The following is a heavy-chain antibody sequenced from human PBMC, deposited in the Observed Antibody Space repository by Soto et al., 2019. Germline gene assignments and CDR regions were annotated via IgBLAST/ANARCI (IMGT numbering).Heavy chain of an antibody. CDR2: IRSKAYGGTT. CDR1: GFTFGDYA. V-gene: IGHV3-49*03. Sequence: PGGSLRLSCTASGFTFGDYAMSWFRQAPGKGLEWVGFIRSKAYGGTTEYAASVKGRFTISRDDSKSIAYLQMNSLKTEDTAVHYCTRATSKYCSSTSCYRWYFDYSGQGTLVTVSS. J-gene: IGHJ4*02. D-gene: IGHD2-2*01. CDR3: TRATSKYCSSTSCYRWYFDY.